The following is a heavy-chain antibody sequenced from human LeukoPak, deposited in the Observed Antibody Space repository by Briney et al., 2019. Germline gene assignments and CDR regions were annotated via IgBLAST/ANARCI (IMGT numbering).Heavy chain of an antibody. J-gene: IGHJ4*02. CDR1: GYSFSTYW. Sequence: GESLKISCKGSGYSFSTYWIGWVRQMPGKGLEWMGIIYGGDSETKYSPSFQGQVTISVDKSISTAYLQWSSLKASDTAIYYCARHDRYYYESSGYFVWGQGTLVTVAS. V-gene: IGHV5-51*01. CDR2: IYGGDSET. CDR3: ARHDRYYYESSGYFV. D-gene: IGHD3-22*01.